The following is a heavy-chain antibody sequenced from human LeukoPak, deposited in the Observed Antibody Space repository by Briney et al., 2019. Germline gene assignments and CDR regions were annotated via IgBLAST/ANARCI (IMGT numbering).Heavy chain of an antibody. D-gene: IGHD2-21*01. J-gene: IGHJ5*02. CDR3: ASCAEKEIGWFDP. V-gene: IGHV1-69*01. Sequence: SVKVSCKASGGTFSSYAISWVRQAPGQGLGWMGGIIPIFGTANYAQKFQGRVTITADESTSTAYMELSSLRSEDTAVYYCASCAEKEIGWFDPWGQGTLVTVSS. CDR1: GGTFSSYA. CDR2: IIPIFGTA.